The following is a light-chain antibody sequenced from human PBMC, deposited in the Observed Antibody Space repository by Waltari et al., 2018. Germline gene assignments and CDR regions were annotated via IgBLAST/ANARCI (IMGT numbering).Light chain of an antibody. J-gene: IGLJ2*01. V-gene: IGLV1-44*01. Sequence: QSVLTQPPSASGTPGQRVTISCSGSRSNMGGNPVTGHQHLPGTAPKLLIYSTNLRPSGVPDRFSGSKSGTSASLAISGLQSEDEADYYCAAWDDSLNGYVVFGGGTKLTVL. CDR1: RSNMGGNP. CDR3: AAWDDSLNGYVV. CDR2: STN.